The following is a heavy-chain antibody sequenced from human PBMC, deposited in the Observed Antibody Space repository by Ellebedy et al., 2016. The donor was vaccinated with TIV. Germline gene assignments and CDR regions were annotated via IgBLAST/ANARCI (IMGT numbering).Heavy chain of an antibody. CDR3: ARVLIHVVPAAFDY. Sequence: SETLSLTCTVSGGSVTKYYWSWLRQSPGKGLEWIGYIDYRGSTNYSPSLKSRVTISVDTSKNQFSLKLSSVTAADTAVYYCARVLIHVVPAAFDYWGQGTLVTVSS. V-gene: IGHV4-59*02. D-gene: IGHD2-2*01. J-gene: IGHJ4*02. CDR2: IDYRGST. CDR1: GGSVTKYY.